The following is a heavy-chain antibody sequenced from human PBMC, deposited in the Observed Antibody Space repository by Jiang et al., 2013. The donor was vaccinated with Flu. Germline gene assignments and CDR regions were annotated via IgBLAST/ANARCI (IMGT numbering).Heavy chain of an antibody. Sequence: SGAEVKKPGASVKVSCKASGYIFTGYYMHWVRRAPGHGLEWLGNINCNNGDTDYAQKFQGGVTMTRDTSISTVYMELTSLRSDDTAVYYCARDPSSRDMATNMGDYDYWGQGTLVTVSS. CDR1: GYIFTGYY. CDR3: ARDPSSRDMATNMGDYDY. J-gene: IGHJ4*02. CDR2: INCNNGDT. D-gene: IGHD5-24*01. V-gene: IGHV1-2*02.